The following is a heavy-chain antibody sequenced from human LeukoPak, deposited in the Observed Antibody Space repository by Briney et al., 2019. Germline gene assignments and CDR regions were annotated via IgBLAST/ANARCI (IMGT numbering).Heavy chain of an antibody. D-gene: IGHD6-13*01. V-gene: IGHV1-69*13. CDR1: GGTFSSYA. CDR2: IIPIFGTA. Sequence: ASVKVSCKASGGTFSSYAISWVRQAPGQGLEWMGGIIPIFGTANYAQKFQGRVTITADESTSTAYMELSSLRSEDTAVYYCAGAGYSSSWYVVSEYDYWGQGTLVTVSS. CDR3: AGAGYSSSWYVVSEYDY. J-gene: IGHJ4*02.